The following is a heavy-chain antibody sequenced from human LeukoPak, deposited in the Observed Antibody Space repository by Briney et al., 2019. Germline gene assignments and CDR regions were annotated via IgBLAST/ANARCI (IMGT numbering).Heavy chain of an antibody. J-gene: IGHJ6*03. D-gene: IGHD6-13*01. CDR1: GGTFSSYA. CDR2: IIPIFGRT. V-gene: IGHV1-69*06. Sequence: SVKVSCKASGGTFSSYAISWVRQAPGQGLEWMGGIIPIFGRTNYAQKFQDRVTITADKSTSTAYMELSSLRSEDTAVYYCARVVGLTGYSSSWYSGYYYYMDVWGKGTTVTVSS. CDR3: ARVVGLTGYSSSWYSGYYYYMDV.